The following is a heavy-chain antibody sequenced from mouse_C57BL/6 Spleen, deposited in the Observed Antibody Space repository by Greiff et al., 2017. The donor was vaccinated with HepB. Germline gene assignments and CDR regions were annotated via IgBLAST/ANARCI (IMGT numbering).Heavy chain of an antibody. V-gene: IGHV1-19*01. Sequence: EVQVVESGPVLVKPGASVKMSCKASGYTFTDYYMNWVKQSHGKSLEWIGVINPYNGGTSYNQKFKGKATLTVDKSSSTAYMELNSLTSEDSAVYYCARDDYYGTYFDYWGQGTTLTVSS. CDR2: INPYNGGT. CDR3: ARDDYYGTYFDY. J-gene: IGHJ2*01. CDR1: GYTFTDYY. D-gene: IGHD1-1*01.